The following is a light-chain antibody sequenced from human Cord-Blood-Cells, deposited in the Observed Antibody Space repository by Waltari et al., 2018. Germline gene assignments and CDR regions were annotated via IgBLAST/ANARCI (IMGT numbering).Light chain of an antibody. Sequence: SVLTQPPSAFGTPGQRGHISCSGSSSNIGSNTINWYQQLPGTAPKLLIYSNNQRPSGVPDRFSGSKSGTSASLAISGLQSEDEADYYCAAWDDSLNGPVFGGGTKLTVL. CDR3: AAWDDSLNGPV. J-gene: IGLJ3*02. V-gene: IGLV1-44*01. CDR2: SNN. CDR1: SSNIGSNT.